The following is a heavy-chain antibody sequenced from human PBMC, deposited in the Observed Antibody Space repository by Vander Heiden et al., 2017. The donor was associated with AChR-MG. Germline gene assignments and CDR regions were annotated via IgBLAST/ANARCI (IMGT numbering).Heavy chain of an antibody. Sequence: QVQLVQSGADVKKPGASVNVSCKASGYTFTGYYMHWVRQAPGQGLEWMGWINPNSGGTNYAQMFQGRVTMTRDTSISTAYMEVNSLRSDDTAVYYCARVRVSSWYYAMDVWGQGTTVIVSS. CDR3: ARVRVSSWYYAMDV. CDR1: GYTFTGYY. V-gene: IGHV1-2*02. CDR2: INPNSGGT. J-gene: IGHJ6*02. D-gene: IGHD6-13*01.